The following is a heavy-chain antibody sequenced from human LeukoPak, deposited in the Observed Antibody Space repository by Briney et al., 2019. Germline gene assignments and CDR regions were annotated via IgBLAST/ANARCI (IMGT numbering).Heavy chain of an antibody. V-gene: IGHV3-7*03. CDR2: IKQDGSKK. Sequence: GGSLRLSCAASGFTFSSYWMSWVRQAPGKGLEWVANIKQDGSKKYYVDSVKGRFTISRDNAKNSLYLQMNSLRAEDTAVYYCARGGSTPYYYYGMDVWGQGTTVTVSS. CDR3: ARGGSTPYYYYGMDV. CDR1: GFTFSSYW. J-gene: IGHJ6*02. D-gene: IGHD2-2*01.